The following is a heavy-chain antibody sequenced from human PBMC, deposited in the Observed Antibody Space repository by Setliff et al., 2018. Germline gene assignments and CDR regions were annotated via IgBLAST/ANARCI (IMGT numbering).Heavy chain of an antibody. V-gene: IGHV4-39*01. CDR2: MYYSGST. D-gene: IGHD3-10*01. CDR3: ARHLLVQGTYHFDY. CDR1: DGSISSGSYY. J-gene: IGHJ4*02. Sequence: SETLSLTCSVSDGSISSGSYYWGWIRQSPGKGLEWIGSMYYSGSTYYNPSLKGRVTLSVDTTKNQFSLKLTSMTAADTAVYFCARHLLVQGTYHFDYWGQGSPVTVSS.